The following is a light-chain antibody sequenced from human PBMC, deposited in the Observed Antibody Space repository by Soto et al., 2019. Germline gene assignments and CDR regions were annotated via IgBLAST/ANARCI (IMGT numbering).Light chain of an antibody. J-gene: IGKJ2*01. CDR1: QTINKY. V-gene: IGKV1-39*01. CDR3: QQSYSSYMYT. CDR2: AAT. Sequence: DIQMTQSPSSLSASVGDRVTITCWASQTINKYINWYQQKPGKAPQLLIYAATSLESGVPSRFSGGGSGTDFTLTISSLQPEDAATYYCQQSYSSYMYTFGQGTRLEIK.